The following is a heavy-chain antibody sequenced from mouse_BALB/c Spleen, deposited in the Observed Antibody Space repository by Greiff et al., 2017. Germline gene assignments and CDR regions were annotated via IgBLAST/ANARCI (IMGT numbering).Heavy chain of an antibody. Sequence: EVKLMESGAELVKPGASVKLSCTASGFNIKDTYMHWVKQRPEQGLEWIGRIDPANGNTKYDPKFQGKATITADTSSKTAYLQLSSLTSEDTAVYYCARWDYYGSSSFAYWGQGTLVTVSA. J-gene: IGHJ3*01. CDR3: ARWDYYGSSSFAY. V-gene: IGHV14-3*02. D-gene: IGHD1-1*01. CDR2: IDPANGNT. CDR1: GFNIKDTY.